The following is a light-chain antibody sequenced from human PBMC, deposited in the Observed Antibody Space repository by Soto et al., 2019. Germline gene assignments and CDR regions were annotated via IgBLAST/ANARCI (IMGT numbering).Light chain of an antibody. V-gene: IGKV1-17*01. Sequence: TPSPSSMSASFGDGVHITSRASQSMRNDLGWYQQKPGKAPKLLIHAASSLQNGIPSKFSGSGSGTEFTLTITSLQPEDFATYYCQQLNSYPLTFGGGTKVDIK. CDR2: AAS. J-gene: IGKJ4*01. CDR1: QSMRND. CDR3: QQLNSYPLT.